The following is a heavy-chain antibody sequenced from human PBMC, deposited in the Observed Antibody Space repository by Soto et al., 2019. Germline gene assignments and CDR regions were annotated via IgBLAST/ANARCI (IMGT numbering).Heavy chain of an antibody. CDR3: ATHGAARPRRVWFDP. J-gene: IGHJ5*02. CDR1: GGSISISSYY. V-gene: IGHV4-39*01. D-gene: IGHD6-6*01. CDR2: IYYSGST. Sequence: SETLSLTLTVSGGSISISSYYLGWIRPPPGKGLEWLGSIYYSGSTYYNPSLKSRVTISVDTSKNQFSLKLSSVTAAHTAVYYSATHGAARPRRVWFDPWGQGTLVPVSS.